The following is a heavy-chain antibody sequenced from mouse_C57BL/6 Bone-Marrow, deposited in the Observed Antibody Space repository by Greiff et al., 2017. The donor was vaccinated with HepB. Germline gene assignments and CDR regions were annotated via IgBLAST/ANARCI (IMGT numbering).Heavy chain of an antibody. CDR2: INYDGSST. CDR1: GFTFSDYY. CDR3: ARVRYPYGYPWYFDV. V-gene: IGHV5-16*01. D-gene: IGHD2-2*01. Sequence: EVMLVESEGGLVQPGSSMKLSCTASGFTFSDYYMAWVRQVPEKGLEWVANINYDGSSTYYLDSLKSRFIISRDNAKNILYLQMSSLKSEDTATYYCARVRYPYGYPWYFDVWGTGTTVTVSS. J-gene: IGHJ1*03.